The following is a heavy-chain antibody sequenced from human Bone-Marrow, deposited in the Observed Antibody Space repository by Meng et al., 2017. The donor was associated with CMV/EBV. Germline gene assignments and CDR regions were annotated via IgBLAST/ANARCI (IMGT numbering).Heavy chain of an antibody. D-gene: IGHD3-10*01. CDR1: GFTFSSYS. CDR3: ARMPMERGSLWFDP. V-gene: IGHV3-21*01. CDR2: ISSSSSYI. J-gene: IGHJ5*02. Sequence: GGSLRLSCAASGFTFSSYSMNWVRQAPGKGLEWVSSISSSSSYIYYADSVKGRFTISRDNAKNSLYLQMNSLRDEDTAVYYCARMPMERGSLWFDPWGQGALVTVSS.